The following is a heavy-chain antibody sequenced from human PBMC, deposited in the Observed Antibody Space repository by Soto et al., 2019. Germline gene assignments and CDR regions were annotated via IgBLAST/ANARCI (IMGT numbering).Heavy chain of an antibody. Sequence: QVPLVESGGGVVQPGRSLRLSCAASGFTFSSCAMHWVRQAPGKGLEWVALISYDGSNKYYADSVKGRFTISRDNSKNALQLQMNSLRAEDTAVYYCARDKRDLRFLEWSYYFDYWGQGTLVTVSS. V-gene: IGHV3-30-3*01. CDR1: GFTFSSCA. CDR3: ARDKRDLRFLEWSYYFDY. J-gene: IGHJ4*02. CDR2: ISYDGSNK. D-gene: IGHD3-3*01.